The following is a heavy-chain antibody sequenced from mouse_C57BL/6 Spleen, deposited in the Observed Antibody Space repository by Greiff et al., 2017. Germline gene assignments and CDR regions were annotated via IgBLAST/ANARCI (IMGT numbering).Heavy chain of an antibody. D-gene: IGHD1-1*01. CDR1: GFTFTDYY. J-gene: IGHJ1*03. V-gene: IGHV7-3*01. CDR2: IRNKANGYTT. Sequence: EVHLVESGGGLVQPGGSLSLSCAASGFTFTDYYMSWVRQPPGKALEWLGFIRNKANGYTTEYSASVKGRFTISRDNSQSILYLQMNALRAEDSATYYCARYYYGSRGDFWYFDVWGTGTTVTVSS. CDR3: ARYYYGSRGDFWYFDV.